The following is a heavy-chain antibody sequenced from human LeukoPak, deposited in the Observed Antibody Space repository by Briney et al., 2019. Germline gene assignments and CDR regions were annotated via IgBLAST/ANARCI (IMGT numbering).Heavy chain of an antibody. Sequence: SETLSLTCAVYGGSFSGYYWSWIRQPPGKGLEWIGEINHSGSTNHNPSLKSRVTISVDTSKNQFSLKLSSVTAADTAVYYCARNSLKQWLEVWGQGTLVTVSS. D-gene: IGHD6-19*01. CDR1: GGSFSGYY. CDR3: ARNSLKQWLEV. CDR2: INHSGST. J-gene: IGHJ4*02. V-gene: IGHV4-34*01.